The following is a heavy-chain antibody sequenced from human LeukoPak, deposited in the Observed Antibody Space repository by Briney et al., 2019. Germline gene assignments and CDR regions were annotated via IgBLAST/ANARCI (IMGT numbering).Heavy chain of an antibody. CDR2: IASGSSPI. CDR3: AREAYYYGSGSYYDY. Sequence: GGSLRLSCAASGFTFRSYSMNWLRQAPGKGLEWVSYIASGSSPIYYADSVKGRFTISRDNAKNSLYLQMNSLRDEDTAVYYCAREAYYYGSGSYYDYWGQGTLVTVSS. D-gene: IGHD3-10*01. V-gene: IGHV3-48*02. CDR1: GFTFRSYS. J-gene: IGHJ4*02.